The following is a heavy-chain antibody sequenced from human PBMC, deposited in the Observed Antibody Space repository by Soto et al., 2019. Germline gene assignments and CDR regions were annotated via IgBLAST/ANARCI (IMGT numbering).Heavy chain of an antibody. J-gene: IGHJ2*01. V-gene: IGHV4-4*07. CDR2: IYASGRT. CDR1: GVSITPYF. CDR3: ARHFDVDPSLDQYYFDL. D-gene: IGHD3-9*01. Sequence: QVQLQESVPGLVKPSETLSLTCTASGVSITPYFWSWIRQPAGKAPEWVGHIYASGRTTYNPSLKSPVTMFVSQTQVSLMLTSVTAADTAVYCWARHFDVDPSLDQYYFDLWGRGALVTVSS.